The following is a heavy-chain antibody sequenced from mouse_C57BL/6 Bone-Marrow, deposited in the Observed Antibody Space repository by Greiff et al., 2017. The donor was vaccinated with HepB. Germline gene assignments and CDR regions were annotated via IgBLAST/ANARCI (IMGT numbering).Heavy chain of an antibody. CDR2: IYPRSGNT. D-gene: IGHD1-1*01. CDR3: ATRTVVDYYAMDY. V-gene: IGHV1-81*01. J-gene: IGHJ4*01. CDR1: GYTFTSYG. Sequence: VMLVESGAELARPGASVKLSCKASGYTFTSYGISWVKQRTGQGLEWIGEIYPRSGNTYYNEKFKGKATLTADKSSSTAYMELRSLTSEDSAVYFCATRTVVDYYAMDYWGQGTSVTVSS.